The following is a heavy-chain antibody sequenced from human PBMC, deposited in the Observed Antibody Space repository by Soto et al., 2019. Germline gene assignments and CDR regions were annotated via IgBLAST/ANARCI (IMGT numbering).Heavy chain of an antibody. J-gene: IGHJ6*02. Sequence: EVQLVESGEGLVQPGGSLRLSCAASGFTFSSYAMHWVRQAPGKGLEYVSAISSNGGSTYYADSVKDRFTISRDNSKNTLYLQMGSLRAEDMAVYYCARGGYSYGYYYYYGMDVWGQGTTVTVSS. D-gene: IGHD5-18*01. CDR1: GFTFSSYA. CDR2: ISSNGGST. CDR3: ARGGYSYGYYYYYGMDV. V-gene: IGHV3-64*02.